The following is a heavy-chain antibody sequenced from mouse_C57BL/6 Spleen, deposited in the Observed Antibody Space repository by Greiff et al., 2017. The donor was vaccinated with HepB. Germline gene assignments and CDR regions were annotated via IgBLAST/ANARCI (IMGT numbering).Heavy chain of an antibody. Sequence: QVQLQQSVAELVKPGASVKISCKASGYTFTDHSIHWVKQRPEQGLEWIGYIYPRDGSTKYNPKFKGKATLTADKSSSTAYMQLNSLTSEDTAVDCGARSGEVYYAMGCWGQGTPGTVSS. V-gene: IGHV1-78*01. J-gene: IGHJ4*01. CDR3: ARSGEVYYAMGC. CDR2: IYPRDGST. D-gene: IGHD3-1*01. CDR1: GYTFTDHS.